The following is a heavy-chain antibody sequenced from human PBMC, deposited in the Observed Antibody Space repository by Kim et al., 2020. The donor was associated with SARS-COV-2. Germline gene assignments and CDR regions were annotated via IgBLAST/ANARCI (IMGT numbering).Heavy chain of an antibody. J-gene: IGHJ4*02. Sequence: SETLSLTCTVSGGSISSSSYYWGWIRQPPGKGLEWIGSIYYSGSTYYNPSLKSRVTISVDTSKNQFSLKLSSVTAADTAVYYCARQPTAKVLRFMEWLLYLDYRGQGTLVTVSS. CDR3: ARQPTAKVLRFMEWLLYLDY. CDR2: IYYSGST. CDR1: GGSISSSSYY. V-gene: IGHV4-39*01. D-gene: IGHD3-3*01.